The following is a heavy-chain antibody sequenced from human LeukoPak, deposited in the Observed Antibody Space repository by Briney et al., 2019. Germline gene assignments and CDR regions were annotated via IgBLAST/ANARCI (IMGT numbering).Heavy chain of an antibody. D-gene: IGHD2/OR15-2a*01. CDR2: IKEDGSEK. V-gene: IGHV3-7*01. CDR3: MSGLSY. Sequence: GGSLRLSCAASGFTFSSSWMTWVRQAPGKGLQWVAKIKEDGSEKYYVDSVKGRFTISRDNAKNSLYLQMDSLRVEDTAVYYCMSGLSYWGQGTPVTVSS. CDR1: GFTFSSSW. J-gene: IGHJ4*02.